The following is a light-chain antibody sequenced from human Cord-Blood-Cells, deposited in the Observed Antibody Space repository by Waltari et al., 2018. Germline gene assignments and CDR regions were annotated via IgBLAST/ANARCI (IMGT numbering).Light chain of an antibody. Sequence: TISCTGTSSDVGGYNYVSWYQQHPGKAPELMIYEVSKRPSGVPDRFSGSKSGNTASLTVSGLQAEDEADYYCSSYAGSNNLVFGGGTKLTVL. J-gene: IGLJ2*01. V-gene: IGLV2-8*01. CDR3: SSYAGSNNLV. CDR2: EVS. CDR1: SSDVGGYNY.